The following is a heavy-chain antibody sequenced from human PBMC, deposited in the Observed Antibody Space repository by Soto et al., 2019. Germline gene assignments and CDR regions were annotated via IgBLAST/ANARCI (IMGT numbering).Heavy chain of an antibody. CDR2: IMPVIGRA. CDR1: GGTFSSHV. D-gene: IGHD2-2*01. Sequence: QVQLVQSGAEVKKPGSSVKVSCKASGGTFSSHVFNWVRQAPGQGLEWMGGIMPVIGRANYAEKFQGRVTITADESTSTAYMELSSLRSEDTAVYYCAKDIEFRYCRFYQLDYGGQGTPVAVSS. J-gene: IGHJ4*02. CDR3: AKDIEFRYCRFYQLDY. V-gene: IGHV1-69*01.